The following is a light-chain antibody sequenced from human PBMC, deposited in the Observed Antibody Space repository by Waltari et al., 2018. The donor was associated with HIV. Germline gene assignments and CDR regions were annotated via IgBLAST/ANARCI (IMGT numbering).Light chain of an antibody. V-gene: IGLV2-14*03. Sequence: QSALPQPASVSGPPRQSIAISCTGPSRDIGTYKYVSWYQQHTGKVPKLIIYDVNVRPSVVSDRFSGSKSGNTATLTISGLHSEDEADYYCCSYTVNSTGVFGAGTKITV. CDR1: SRDIGTYKY. CDR2: DVN. J-gene: IGLJ1*01. CDR3: CSYTVNSTGV.